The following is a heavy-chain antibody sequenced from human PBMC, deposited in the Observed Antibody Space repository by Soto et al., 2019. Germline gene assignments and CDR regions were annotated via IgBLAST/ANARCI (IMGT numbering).Heavy chain of an antibody. Sequence: QVQLVQSGAEVKKTGSSVKVSCKASGGNFNTFGFSWVRQAPGQGLEWMGGIIPLFGTAKYSQKFEDKITITADESTNTVYMDLRSLTFEDTAIYYCARSAPMEAGDKYYYDFWGQGALITVSS. V-gene: IGHV1-69*01. CDR1: GGNFNTFG. CDR3: ARSAPMEAGDKYYYDF. D-gene: IGHD3-16*01. J-gene: IGHJ4*02. CDR2: IIPLFGTA.